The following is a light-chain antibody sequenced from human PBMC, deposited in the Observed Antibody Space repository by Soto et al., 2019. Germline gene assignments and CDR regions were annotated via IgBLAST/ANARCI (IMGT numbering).Light chain of an antibody. J-gene: IGKJ4*01. CDR3: QQFQSYALT. Sequence: AIQLTQSPSSLSASVGDRVTITCRASQGISSALAWYQHKPGRAPRLLLYDDSSLQSGVSSRFRGSGSGTDFTLTISSLQPEDFATYYCQQFQSYALTFGGGTKLEIK. V-gene: IGKV1-13*02. CDR2: DDS. CDR1: QGISSA.